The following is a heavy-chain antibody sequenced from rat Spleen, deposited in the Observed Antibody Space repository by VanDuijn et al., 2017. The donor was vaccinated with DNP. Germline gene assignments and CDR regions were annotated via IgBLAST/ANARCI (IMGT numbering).Heavy chain of an antibody. Sequence: EVQLVESDGGLVQPGRSLKLSCAASGFTFSDYYMAWVRQAPTKGLEWVASITNTGDSTYYSDSVKGRFTISRDNAQNTLYLQMDSLRSEDTATYYCGRHGDGNYGFDWFAYWGQGTLVTVSS. CDR1: GFTFSDYY. J-gene: IGHJ3*01. CDR3: GRHGDGNYGFDWFAY. CDR2: ITNTGDST. V-gene: IGHV5-25*01. D-gene: IGHD1-11*01.